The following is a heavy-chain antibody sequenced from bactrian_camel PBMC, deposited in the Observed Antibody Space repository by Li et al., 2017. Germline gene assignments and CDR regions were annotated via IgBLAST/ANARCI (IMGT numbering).Heavy chain of an antibody. Sequence: HVQLVESGGGLVQPGGSLRLSCAASGFTFSSYGVSWVRQAPGKGLEWVLTINIGRGDTHYTDSVKGRFTISEDNVKNTLYLEMNSLKPEDTAMYYCAASLFGGGWCSLSPPRAGSKDGRATTWGQGTQVTVS. V-gene: IGHV3S1*01. CDR1: GFTFSSYG. J-gene: IGHJ6*01. CDR2: INIGRGDT. CDR3: AASLFGGGWCSLSPPRAGSKDGRATT. D-gene: IGHD6*01.